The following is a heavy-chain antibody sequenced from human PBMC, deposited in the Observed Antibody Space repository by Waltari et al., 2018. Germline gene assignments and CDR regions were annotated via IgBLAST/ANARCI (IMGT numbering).Heavy chain of an antibody. CDR2: IYYSGST. V-gene: IGHV4-59*01. CDR3: ARAGSSWPEWWAHYYYGMDV. D-gene: IGHD6-13*01. J-gene: IGHJ6*02. Sequence: QVQLQESGPGLVKPSETLSLTCTVSGGSISSYYWSWIRQPPGKGLEWIGYIYYSGSTNYNPPLKSRVTISVDTSKNQFSLKLSSVTAADTAVYYCARAGSSWPEWWAHYYYGMDVWGQGTTVTVSS. CDR1: GGSISSYY.